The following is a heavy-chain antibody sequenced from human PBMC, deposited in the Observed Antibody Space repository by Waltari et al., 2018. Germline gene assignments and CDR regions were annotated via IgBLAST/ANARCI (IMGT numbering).Heavy chain of an antibody. V-gene: IGHV3-7*01. J-gene: IGHJ6*04. CDR3: ARDRSWSSSWTTTMDV. D-gene: IGHD6-13*01. CDR2: IKQDGSEK. CDR1: GFTFSTYW. Sequence: EVQLVESGGGLVQPGGSLRLSCAASGFTFSTYWITWVRPVPGKGLEWVANIKQDGSEKYYVDSVKGRFTISRDNAKNSLYLQMNSLRAEDTAVYYCARDRSWSSSWTTTMDVWGKGTTVTVSS.